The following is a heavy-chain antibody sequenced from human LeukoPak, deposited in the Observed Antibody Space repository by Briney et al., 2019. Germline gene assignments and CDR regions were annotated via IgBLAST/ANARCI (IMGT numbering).Heavy chain of an antibody. D-gene: IGHD3-16*01. CDR3: GRVIPGGSHALDY. Sequence: SETLSLTCTVSGASISSGGFYWSWLRQPPGKGLEWIGYIYHTGGPYPNPSLKSRVTISIDNSKNQFSLRLNSVTAADTAVYYCGRVIPGGSHALDYWGQGTLVTVSS. CDR2: IYHTGGP. J-gene: IGHJ4*02. V-gene: IGHV4-30-2*01. CDR1: GASISSGGFY.